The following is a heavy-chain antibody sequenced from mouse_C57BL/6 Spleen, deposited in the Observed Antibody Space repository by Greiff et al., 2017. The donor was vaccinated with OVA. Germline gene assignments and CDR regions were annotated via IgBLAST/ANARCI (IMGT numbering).Heavy chain of an antibody. V-gene: IGHV1-82*01. J-gene: IGHJ2*01. Sequence: VKLQQSGPELVKPGASVKISCKASGYAFSSSWMNWVKQRPGKGLEWIGRIYPGDGDTNYNGKFKGKATLTADKSSSTAYMQLSSLTSEDSAVYFCASPITTVRGDFDYWGQGTTLTVSS. CDR3: ASPITTVRGDFDY. D-gene: IGHD1-1*01. CDR2: IYPGDGDT. CDR1: GYAFSSSW.